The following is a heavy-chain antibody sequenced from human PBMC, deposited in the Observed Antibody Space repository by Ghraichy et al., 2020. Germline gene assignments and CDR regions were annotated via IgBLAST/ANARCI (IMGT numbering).Heavy chain of an antibody. CDR2: IKEDGSAK. V-gene: IGHV3-7*01. CDR1: GFTFSSYW. J-gene: IGHJ4*02. D-gene: IGHD2-15*01. CDR3: ARGGSWGPAY. Sequence: ETLSLTCAASGFTFSSYWMSWVRQAPGKGLEWVANIKEDGSAKSYVDSVKGRFTISRDNAKNSLFLQMNSLRAEDTAVYYCARGGSWGPAYWGQGTLVTVSS.